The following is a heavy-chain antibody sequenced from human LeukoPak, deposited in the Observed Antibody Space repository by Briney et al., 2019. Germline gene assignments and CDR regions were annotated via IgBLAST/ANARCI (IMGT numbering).Heavy chain of an antibody. V-gene: IGHV4-39*01. J-gene: IGHJ4*02. CDR1: GGSISSSSYY. D-gene: IGHD4-11*01. CDR2: IYYSGST. Sequence: PSETLSLTCTVSGGSISSSSYYWGWLRQPPGKGLEWIGSIYYSGSTYYNPSLKSRVTISADTSKNQFSLKLSSVTAADTAVYYCARTGNSNYGGDYWGQGTLVTVSS. CDR3: ARTGNSNYGGDY.